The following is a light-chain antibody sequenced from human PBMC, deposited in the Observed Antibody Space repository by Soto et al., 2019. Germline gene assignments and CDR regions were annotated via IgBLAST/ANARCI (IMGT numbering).Light chain of an antibody. CDR2: GAS. CDR1: QSVSNSY. CDR3: QQYSISPYT. J-gene: IGKJ2*01. Sequence: EIVLTQSPGTLSLSPGERATLSCRASQSVSNSYLAWYQQKPGQAPRLLIYGASSRATGIPDRFSGSGSGTDFALTISRLEPEDFAMYYCQQYSISPYTFGQGTKLEIK. V-gene: IGKV3-20*01.